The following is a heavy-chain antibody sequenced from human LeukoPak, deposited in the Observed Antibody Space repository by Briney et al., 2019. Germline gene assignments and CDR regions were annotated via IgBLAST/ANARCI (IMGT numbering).Heavy chain of an antibody. J-gene: IGHJ6*02. CDR1: GFSLTNFD. Sequence: PGGSLRLSCAASGFSLTNFDMNWIRQAPGKGLEWVSSISSSSSYIYYADSVKGRFTISRDNAKNSLYLQMNSLRAEDTAVYYCARDPPPTAAPTYYYGMDVWGQGTTVTVSS. V-gene: IGHV3-21*01. D-gene: IGHD2-2*01. CDR2: ISSSSSYI. CDR3: ARDPPPTAAPTYYYGMDV.